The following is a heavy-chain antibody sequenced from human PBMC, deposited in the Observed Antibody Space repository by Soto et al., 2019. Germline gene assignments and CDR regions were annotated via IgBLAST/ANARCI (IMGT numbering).Heavy chain of an antibody. CDR2: MNPNSGNI. V-gene: IGHV1-8*01. D-gene: IGHD2-2*01. CDR3: ASARSSTSSVPGAYDY. J-gene: IGHJ4*02. Sequence: ASVKVSCKASGYTFTSYDINWVRQATGQGIEWMGWMNPNSGNIGYAQKFQGRVTMTRNTSISTAYMELSSLRSEDTAVYYCASARSSTSSVPGAYDYWGQGTLVTVSS. CDR1: GYTFTSYD.